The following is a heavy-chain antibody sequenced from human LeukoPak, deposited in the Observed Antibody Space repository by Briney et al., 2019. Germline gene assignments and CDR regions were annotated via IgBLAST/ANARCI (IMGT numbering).Heavy chain of an antibody. J-gene: IGHJ4*02. CDR2: INHSGST. CDR3: ARSTGRLAQLDF. D-gene: IGHD6-25*01. CDR1: GGSFSGNY. V-gene: IGHV4-34*01. Sequence: SETLSLTCAVYGGSFSGNYWSWIRQPPGKGLEWIGEINHSGSTYYNPSLKSRVTISVDTSKNQFSLKLRSVTAADTAVYYCARSTGRLAQLDFWGQGTLVTVSS.